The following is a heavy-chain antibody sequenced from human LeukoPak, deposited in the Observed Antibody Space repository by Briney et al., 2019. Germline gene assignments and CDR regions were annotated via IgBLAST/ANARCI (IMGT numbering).Heavy chain of an antibody. D-gene: IGHD3-3*01. CDR3: AREIIDFWSGYFDY. CDR2: ISYDGSNK. CDR1: GFTFSSYG. J-gene: IGHJ4*02. Sequence: PGGSLRLSCAASGFTFSSYGMHWVRQAPGKGLEWVAVISYDGSNKYYADSVKGRFTISRDNSKNTLYLQMNSLRAEDTAVYYCAREIIDFWSGYFDYWGQGTLVTVSS. V-gene: IGHV3-30*03.